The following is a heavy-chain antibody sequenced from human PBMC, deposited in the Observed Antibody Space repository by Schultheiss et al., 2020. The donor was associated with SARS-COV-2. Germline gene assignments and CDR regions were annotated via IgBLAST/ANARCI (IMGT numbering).Heavy chain of an antibody. J-gene: IGHJ4*02. CDR2: ISSNGGST. V-gene: IGHV3-64*02. D-gene: IGHD5-18*01. CDR1: GFTFSSYA. Sequence: GESLKISCAASGFTFSSYAMHWVRQAPGKGLEYVSAISSNGGSTYYADSVKGRFTISRDNSKNTLYLQMNSLRAEDTAVYYCARDHRTDTAMPVIWGQGTLVTVSS. CDR3: ARDHRTDTAMPVI.